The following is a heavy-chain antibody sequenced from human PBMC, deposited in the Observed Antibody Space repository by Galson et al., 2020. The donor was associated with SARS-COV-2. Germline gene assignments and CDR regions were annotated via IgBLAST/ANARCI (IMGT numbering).Heavy chain of an antibody. D-gene: IGHD2-15*01. J-gene: IGHJ6*02. CDR3: ARDEPVVGYCSCGSCYTGYGMDV. CDR1: GFTFSSYG. CDR2: IWYDGSNK. V-gene: IGHV3-33*01. Sequence: QLGESLKISCAASGFTFSSYGMHWVRQAPGKGLEWVAVIWYDGSNKYYADSVKGRSTISRDNSKNTLYLQMNSLRAEDTAVYYCARDEPVVGYCSCGSCYTGYGMDVWGQGTTVTVSS.